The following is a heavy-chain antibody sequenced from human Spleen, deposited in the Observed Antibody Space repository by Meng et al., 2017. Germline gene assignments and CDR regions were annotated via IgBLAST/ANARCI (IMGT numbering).Heavy chain of an antibody. V-gene: IGHV3-69-1*01. Sequence: GESLKISCAASGFTFSDYSMNWVRQAPGKGLEYVSSISRSSYIFYADSVKGRFTISRDNSKNTLFLQMDSLRAEDTAVYFCARDGLSLVGAGTSIDHWGQGTLVTGAS. CDR2: ISRSSYI. CDR3: ARDGLSLVGAGTSIDH. J-gene: IGHJ4*02. CDR1: GFTFSDYS. D-gene: IGHD1-26*01.